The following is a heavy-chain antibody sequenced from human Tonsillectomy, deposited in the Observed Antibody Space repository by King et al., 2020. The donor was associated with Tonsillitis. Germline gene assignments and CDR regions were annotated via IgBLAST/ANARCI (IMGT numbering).Heavy chain of an antibody. CDR2: INHSGST. V-gene: IGHV4-34*01. J-gene: IGHJ5*02. D-gene: IGHD3-10*01. CDR1: GGSFSGYY. CDR3: ARFLYYYGSGRFDP. Sequence: HVQLPQWGAGLLKPSETLSLTCAVYGGSFSGYYWSWIRQPPGKGLEWIGEINHSGSTNYNPSLKSRVTISVDTSKNQFSLKLSSVTAADTAVYYCARFLYYYGSGRFDPWGQGTLVTVSS.